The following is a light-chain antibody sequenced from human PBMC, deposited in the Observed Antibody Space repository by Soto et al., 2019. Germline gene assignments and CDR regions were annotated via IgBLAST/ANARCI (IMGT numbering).Light chain of an antibody. CDR1: QSISSW. J-gene: IGKJ1*01. CDR3: QQSYSTPWT. CDR2: DAS. V-gene: IGKV1-5*01. Sequence: DIQMTQSPSTLSASVGDRVTITCRASQSISSWLAWYQQKPGKAPKLLIYDASSLESGVPSRFSGSGSGTDFTLTISSLQTEDFATYYCQQSYSTPWTFGQGTKVDIK.